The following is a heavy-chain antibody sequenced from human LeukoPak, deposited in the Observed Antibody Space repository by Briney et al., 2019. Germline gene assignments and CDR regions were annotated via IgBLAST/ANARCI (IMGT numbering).Heavy chain of an antibody. CDR1: RFTFSSYA. CDR2: ISYDGSNE. V-gene: IGHV3-30-3*01. CDR3: ARGRNIVATSGYFDY. D-gene: IGHD5-12*01. J-gene: IGHJ4*02. Sequence: GGSLRLSCAASRFTFSSYAMHWVRQAPGKGLEGVATISYDGSNEYYADSVRGRFTISRDNSKNTLYLQMNSLRAEDTAVYHCARGRNIVATSGYFDYWGQGTLVTVSS.